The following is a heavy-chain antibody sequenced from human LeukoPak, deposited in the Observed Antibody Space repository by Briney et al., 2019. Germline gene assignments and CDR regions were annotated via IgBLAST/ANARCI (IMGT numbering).Heavy chain of an antibody. D-gene: IGHD1-26*01. CDR1: GGSFSGYH. V-gene: IGHV4-34*01. Sequence: SETLSLTCAVYGGSFSGYHWSWIRQTPGKGLEWIGEIDPYGGSNYNPSLNSRVAISVDTSKNQVSLKLSSVTAADTAVYYCAGSYSGSSRYYYYYYMDVWGKGTTVTISS. J-gene: IGHJ6*03. CDR3: AGSYSGSSRYYYYYYMDV. CDR2: IDPYGGS.